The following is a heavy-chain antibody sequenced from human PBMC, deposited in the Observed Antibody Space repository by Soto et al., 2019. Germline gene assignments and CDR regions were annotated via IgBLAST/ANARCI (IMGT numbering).Heavy chain of an antibody. CDR1: GFTVSSNY. Sequence: EVQLVESGGGLIQPGGSLRLSCAASGFTVSSNYMSWVRQAPGKGLEWVSVIYSGGSTYYADSVKGRFTISRDNSKNTLYLQMNSLGAEDTAVYYCARLYSGYDPYFDYWGQGTLVTVSS. CDR3: ARLYSGYDPYFDY. J-gene: IGHJ4*02. CDR2: IYSGGST. D-gene: IGHD5-12*01. V-gene: IGHV3-53*01.